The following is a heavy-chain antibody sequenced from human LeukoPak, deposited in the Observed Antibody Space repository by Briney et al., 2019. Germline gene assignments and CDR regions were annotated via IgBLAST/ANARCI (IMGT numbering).Heavy chain of an antibody. Sequence: PGGSLRLSCAASGFTFSDHYMDWVRQAPGKGLEWVGRSRNRAKSYTTDYAGVARGRFNFSRDDSKNSLYLQMRSLKTEDTAVYHCVRVEYTSDWHFDYWGQGTLVTVSS. CDR2: SRNRAKSYTT. CDR1: GFTFSDHY. D-gene: IGHD6-19*01. V-gene: IGHV3-72*01. J-gene: IGHJ4*02. CDR3: VRVEYTSDWHFDY.